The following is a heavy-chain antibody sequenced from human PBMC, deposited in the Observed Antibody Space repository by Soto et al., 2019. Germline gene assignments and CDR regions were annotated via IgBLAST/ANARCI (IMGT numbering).Heavy chain of an antibody. J-gene: IGHJ6*03. CDR3: ARVRSSSSPLNYYYYYYMDV. V-gene: IGHV1-46*01. D-gene: IGHD6-13*01. Sequence: ASVKVSCKASGYTFTSYYMHWVRQAPGQGLKWMRRINPSGGNTNYAQKLQGRVTMTTDTSTSTAYMELRSLRSDDTAVYYCARVRSSSSPLNYYYYYYMDVWGKGTTVTVSS. CDR1: GYTFTSYY. CDR2: INPSGGNT.